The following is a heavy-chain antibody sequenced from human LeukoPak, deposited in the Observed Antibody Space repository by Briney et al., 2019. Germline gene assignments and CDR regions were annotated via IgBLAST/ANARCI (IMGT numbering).Heavy chain of an antibody. CDR3: ARALTDYGGNSCFDY. CDR2: IYYSGST. V-gene: IGHV4-31*03. D-gene: IGHD4-23*01. CDR1: GGSISSGGYY. J-gene: IGHJ4*02. Sequence: KASETLSLTCTVSGGSISSGGYYWSWVRQHPGKGLEWIGYIYYSGSTYYNPSLKSRVTISVDTSKNQFSLKLSSVTAADTAVYYCARALTDYGGNSCFDYWGQGTLVTVSS.